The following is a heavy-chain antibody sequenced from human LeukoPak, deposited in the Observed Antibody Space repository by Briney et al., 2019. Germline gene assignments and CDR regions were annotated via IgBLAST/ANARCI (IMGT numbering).Heavy chain of an antibody. CDR1: GYTFTSYG. CDR3: ARDYYDSSGYLDFDY. V-gene: IGHV1-18*01. Sequence: ASVKVSCKASGYTFTSYGVSWVRQAPGQSLEWLGWISAYNGNTYYAENFQARVTMTTDTSTSTAYMELRSLRSDDTAVYYCARDYYDSSGYLDFDYWGQGTLVTVSS. J-gene: IGHJ4*02. CDR2: ISAYNGNT. D-gene: IGHD3-22*01.